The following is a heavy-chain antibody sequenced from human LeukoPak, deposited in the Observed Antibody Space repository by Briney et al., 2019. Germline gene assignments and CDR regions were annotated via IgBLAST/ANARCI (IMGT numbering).Heavy chain of an antibody. V-gene: IGHV4-39*02. D-gene: IGHD3-3*01. CDR2: MYYRGST. J-gene: IGHJ4*02. Sequence: SETLSLTCSVSSGSFSSSRTYWGWIRQPPGKGLEWIGFMYYRGSTYYNPSLKNRVAISLDTSKNHLSLRLSTVTATDTAVYYCARGGANFWSGYFDSWGQGTPVIVSS. CDR3: ARGGANFWSGYFDS. CDR1: SGSFSSSRTY.